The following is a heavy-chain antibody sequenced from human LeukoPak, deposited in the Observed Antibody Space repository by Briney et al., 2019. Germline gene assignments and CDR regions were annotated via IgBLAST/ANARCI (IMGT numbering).Heavy chain of an antibody. D-gene: IGHD5-18*01. CDR1: GFTVSSNY. CDR3: ARVSWVDTAMVTGWFDP. V-gene: IGHV3-53*01. Sequence: GGSLRLSCAASGFTVSSNYMSWVRQAPGKGLEWVSVNYSGGSTYYADSVKGRFTISRDNSKNTLYLQMNSLRAEDTAVYYCARVSWVDTAMVTGWFDPWGQGTLVTVSS. CDR2: NYSGGST. J-gene: IGHJ5*02.